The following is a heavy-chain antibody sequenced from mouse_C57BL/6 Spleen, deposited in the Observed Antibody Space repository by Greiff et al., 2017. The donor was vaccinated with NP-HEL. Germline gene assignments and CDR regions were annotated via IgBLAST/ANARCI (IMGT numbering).Heavy chain of an antibody. CDR3: ATSYGSSPFAY. J-gene: IGHJ3*01. D-gene: IGHD1-1*01. CDR2: IHPSDSDT. V-gene: IGHV1-74*01. CDR1: GYTFTSYW. Sequence: QVQLKQPGAELVKPGASVKVSCKASGYTFTSYWMHWVKQRPGQGLEWIGRIHPSDSDTNYNQKFKGKATLTVDKSSSTAYMQLSSLTSEDSAVYYCATSYGSSPFAYWGQGTLVTVSA.